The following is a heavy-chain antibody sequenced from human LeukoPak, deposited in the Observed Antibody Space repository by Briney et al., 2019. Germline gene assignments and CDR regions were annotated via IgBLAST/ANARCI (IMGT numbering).Heavy chain of an antibody. CDR3: ARGWSGRSYYFYMDV. V-gene: IGHV4-59*01. Sequence: SETLSLTCTVSGGSISSYYWSWIRQPPGKGLEWIGYIYYSGSTNYNPSLKSRVTISVDTSKSQFSLKMSSVTAADTAVYYCARGWSGRSYYFYMDVWGKGTTVTISS. D-gene: IGHD1-26*01. J-gene: IGHJ6*03. CDR2: IYYSGST. CDR1: GGSISSYY.